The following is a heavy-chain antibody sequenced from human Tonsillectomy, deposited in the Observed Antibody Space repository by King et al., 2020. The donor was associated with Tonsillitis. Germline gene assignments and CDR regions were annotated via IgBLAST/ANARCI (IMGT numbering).Heavy chain of an antibody. Sequence: VRLVESGGGLVKPGGSLRLSCAASGFTFSSYSMNWVRQAPGKGLEWVSFISSSSSYIYYADSVKGRFTISRDNAKNSLYLQMNSLRAEDTAVYYCARSLSGWYFDYWGQGTLVTVSS. J-gene: IGHJ4*02. CDR1: GFTFSSYS. V-gene: IGHV3-21*01. CDR2: ISSSSSYI. CDR3: ARSLSGWYFDY. D-gene: IGHD6-19*01.